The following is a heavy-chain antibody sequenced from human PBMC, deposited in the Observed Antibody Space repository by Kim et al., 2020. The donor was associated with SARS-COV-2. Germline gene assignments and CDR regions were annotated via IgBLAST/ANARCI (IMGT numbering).Heavy chain of an antibody. V-gene: IGHV4-30-4*01. D-gene: IGHD1-26*01. CDR2: IYYSGTT. CDR1: GGSVSSGNFY. CDR3: ARGNLGGSLLPHYYYYGMDV. Sequence: SETLSLTCSVYGGSVSSGNFYWSWIRQPPGKGLEWVAHIYYSGTTYYNPSLKSRVTIARDTSKNQFSLSLNSVTAADTAMYFCARGNLGGSLLPHYYYYGMDVWGQGTTVTVSS. J-gene: IGHJ6*02.